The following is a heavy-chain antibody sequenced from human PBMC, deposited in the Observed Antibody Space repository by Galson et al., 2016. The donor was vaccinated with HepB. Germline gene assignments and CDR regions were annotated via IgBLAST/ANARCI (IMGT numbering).Heavy chain of an antibody. CDR1: GFSFSSYW. CDR2: IASDGSQT. V-gene: IGHV3-74*01. D-gene: IGHD6-13*01. J-gene: IGHJ4*02. CDR3: TRVHREGIAAAGLQI. Sequence: SLRLSCAVSGFSFSSYWMHWVRQAPGKGLVWVSIIASDGSQTRYADSVKGRFTISRDNAKNTLYLQMNSLRAEDTALYYCTRVHREGIAAAGLQIWGQGTLVMVSS.